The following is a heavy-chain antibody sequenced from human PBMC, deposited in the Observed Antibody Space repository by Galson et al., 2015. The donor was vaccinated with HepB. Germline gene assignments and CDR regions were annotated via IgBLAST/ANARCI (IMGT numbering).Heavy chain of an antibody. CDR3: ATVYSSSWYPLDY. CDR1: GGSVSSGTYY. Sequence: ETLSLTCTVSGGSVSSGTYYLSWIRQPPGKGLEWIGYIHYSGKTNYNPSLKSRVTISIDTSENQFSLKLSSVTAADTAVYYCATVYSSSWYPLDYWGQGTLVTVSS. J-gene: IGHJ4*02. D-gene: IGHD6-13*01. V-gene: IGHV4-61*01. CDR2: IHYSGKT.